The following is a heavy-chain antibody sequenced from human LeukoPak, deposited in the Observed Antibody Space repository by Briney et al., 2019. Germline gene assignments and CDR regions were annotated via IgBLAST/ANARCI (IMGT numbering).Heavy chain of an antibody. J-gene: IGHJ6*03. CDR3: ARDEGKYGSASKYYYYYYMDV. CDR2: IKQDVSDK. D-gene: IGHD3-10*01. Sequence: GGSLRLSCAASGFTFSSYWMSWVRQAPGKGLEWVANIKQDVSDKYYVDSVKGRFTISRDNAKNSLYLQMNSLRAEDTAIYYCARDEGKYGSASKYYYYYYMDVWGKGTTVTISS. CDR1: GFTFSSYW. V-gene: IGHV3-7*01.